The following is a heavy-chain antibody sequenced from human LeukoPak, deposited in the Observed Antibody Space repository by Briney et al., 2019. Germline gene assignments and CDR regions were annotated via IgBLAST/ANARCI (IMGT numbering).Heavy chain of an antibody. CDR3: ARAPPSPPRRDGYNVWGRGKYGWNY. D-gene: IGHD5-24*01. J-gene: IGHJ4*02. CDR1: GGSFSGYY. CDR2: INHSGST. V-gene: IGHV4-34*01. Sequence: PSETLSLTCAVYGGSFSGYYWSWIRQPPGKGLEWIGEINHSGSTNYNPSLKSRVTISVDTSKNQFSLKLSSVTAADTAVYYCARAPPSPPRRDGYNVWGRGKYGWNYWGQGTLVTVSS.